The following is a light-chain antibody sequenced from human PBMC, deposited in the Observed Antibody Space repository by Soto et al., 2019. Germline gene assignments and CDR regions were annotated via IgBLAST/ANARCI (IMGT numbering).Light chain of an antibody. CDR2: LGS. CDR3: MQALQAPLT. J-gene: IGKJ1*01. CDR1: QSLLHSNGYNY. Sequence: DIVMTQSPLSLPVTPGEPASISCRSSQSLLHSNGYNYLDWYLQKPGQTPQLLIYLGSSRASGVPDMFSGSGSGTDFSLKISRLEAEDVGFYYCMQALQAPLTFGQGTQVEIK. V-gene: IGKV2-28*01.